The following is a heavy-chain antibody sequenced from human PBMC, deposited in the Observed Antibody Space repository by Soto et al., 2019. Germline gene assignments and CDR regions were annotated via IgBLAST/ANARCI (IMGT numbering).Heavy chain of an antibody. D-gene: IGHD6-6*01. J-gene: IGHJ4*02. V-gene: IGHV3-23*01. Sequence: GSLMLSCAGSGFTATTTPLSLVRRPPGKGLEWVTTISGTASRTYYADSVKGRFTISRDNSKSTLYVQMNSLRAEDTAVYYCAKGASSGSFDYWGQGSLVTVSS. CDR2: ISGTASRT. CDR3: AKGASSGSFDY. CDR1: GFTATTTP.